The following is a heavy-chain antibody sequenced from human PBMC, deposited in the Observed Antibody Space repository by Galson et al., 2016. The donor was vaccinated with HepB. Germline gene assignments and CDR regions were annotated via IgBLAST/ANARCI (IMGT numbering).Heavy chain of an antibody. D-gene: IGHD3-16*01. V-gene: IGHV3-21*01. J-gene: IGHJ4*02. CDR3: ARSPRIQVWRRYEFFEY. CDR2: ISSSGSYI. Sequence: SLRLSCAASGFTFSVYGMNWVRQAPGKGLEWVASISSSGSYIYYADVVKGRFTISRDNAKNSLYLQMNSLRAEDTAVYYCARSPRIQVWRRYEFFEYWGQGSLVTVSS. CDR1: GFTFSVYG.